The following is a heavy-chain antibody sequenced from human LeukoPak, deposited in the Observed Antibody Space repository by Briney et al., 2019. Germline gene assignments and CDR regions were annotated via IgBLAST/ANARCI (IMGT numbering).Heavy chain of an antibody. CDR2: INYRGSA. CDR3: ARDTVPGDSFDI. J-gene: IGHJ3*02. V-gene: IGHV4-31*03. Sequence: SETLSLTCTVSGGSISSGDYFWSWIRQYPGKGLEWIGYINYRGSAYYSPSLKSRLIISINTSDNQFSLKLTSVTAADTAVYYCARDTVPGDSFDIWGPGTMVTVSS. CDR1: GGSISSGDYF.